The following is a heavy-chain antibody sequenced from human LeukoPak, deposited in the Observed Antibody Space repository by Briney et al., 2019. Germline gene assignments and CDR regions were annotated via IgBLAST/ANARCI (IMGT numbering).Heavy chain of an antibody. CDR3: SRGEVDFGDDGLDY. V-gene: IGHV4-34*01. J-gene: IGHJ4*02. CDR1: GGSFSGYY. D-gene: IGHD4-17*01. CDR2: INHSGST. Sequence: SETLSLTCAVYGGSFSGYYWSWVRHPPPQGMEWIGEINHSGSTNYNPSLKSRVTISVDTSTNQIYLKLSSVTAADTAVYYCSRGEVDFGDDGLDYWGQGTLVTVSS.